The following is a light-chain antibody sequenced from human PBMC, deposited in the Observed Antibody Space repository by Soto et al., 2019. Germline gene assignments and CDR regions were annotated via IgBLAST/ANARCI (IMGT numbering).Light chain of an antibody. CDR3: QQYCSSPRYT. CDR1: QSVSRSY. Sequence: EIVLTQSPGTLSLSPGERATLSCRASQSVSRSYLAWYQQKPGQAPRLLIYGASSRATGISDRLSGSGSGTDFSLTISRLEPEDFAVYYCQQYCSSPRYTFGQGTKLEIK. V-gene: IGKV3-20*01. CDR2: GAS. J-gene: IGKJ2*01.